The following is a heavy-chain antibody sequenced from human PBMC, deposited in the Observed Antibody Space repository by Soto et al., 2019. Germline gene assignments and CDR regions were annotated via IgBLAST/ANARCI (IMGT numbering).Heavy chain of an antibody. CDR1: GFTFSSYG. J-gene: IGHJ2*01. CDR2: IWYDGSNK. CDR3: ARVGGELWLHWYFDL. V-gene: IGHV3-33*01. D-gene: IGHD5-18*01. Sequence: GGSLRLSCAASGFTFSSYGMHWVRQAPGKGLEWVAVIWYDGSNKYYADSVKGRFTISRDNSKNTLYLQMNSLRAEDTAVYYCARVGGELWLHWYFDLWGRGTLVTVSS.